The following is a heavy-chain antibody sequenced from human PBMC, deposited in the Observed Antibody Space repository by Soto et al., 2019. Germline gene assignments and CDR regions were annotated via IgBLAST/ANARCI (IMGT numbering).Heavy chain of an antibody. D-gene: IGHD3-9*01. CDR3: ASSYYDILTGYYYGMDV. CDR2: IYYSGST. Sequence: PSETLSLTCTVSGGSISSSSYYWGWIRQPPGEGLEWIGSIYYSGSTYYNPSLKSRVTISVDTSKNQFSLKLSSVTAADTAVYYCASSYYDILTGYYYGMDVWGQGTTVTVSS. CDR1: GGSISSSSYY. V-gene: IGHV4-39*01. J-gene: IGHJ6*02.